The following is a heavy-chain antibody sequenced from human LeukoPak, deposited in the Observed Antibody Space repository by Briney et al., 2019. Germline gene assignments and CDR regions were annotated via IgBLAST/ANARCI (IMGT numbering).Heavy chain of an antibody. V-gene: IGHV6-1*01. CDR3: ARVDCSGGTCYGTKIDY. J-gene: IGHJ4*02. CDR1: GDSVSSNSAA. Sequence: PSQTLSLTCAISGDSVSSNSAAWNWIRQSPSRGLEWLGRTYYRSKWYNDYAVSVKSRISINPDTSKNQFSLQLNSVTPEDTAVYYCARVDCSGGTCYGTKIDYWGQGTLVTVSP. CDR2: TYYRSKWYN. D-gene: IGHD2-15*01.